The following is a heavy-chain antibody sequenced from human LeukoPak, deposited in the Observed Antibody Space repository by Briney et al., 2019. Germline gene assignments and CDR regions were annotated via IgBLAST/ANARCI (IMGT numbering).Heavy chain of an antibody. CDR1: GFTFSSYW. J-gene: IGHJ4*02. CDR3: ARDSQGDDYFLVSTY. V-gene: IGHV3-7*01. CDR2: IKQDGSEK. D-gene: IGHD5-12*01. Sequence: PGGSLRLSCAASGFTFSSYWMSWVRQAPGKGLEWVANIKQDGSEKYYVDSVKGRFTISRDNAKNSLYPQMNSLRAEDTAVYYCARDSQGDDYFLVSTYWGQGTLVTVSS.